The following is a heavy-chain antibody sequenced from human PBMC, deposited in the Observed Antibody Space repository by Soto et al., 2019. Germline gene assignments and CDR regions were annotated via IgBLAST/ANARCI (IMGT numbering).Heavy chain of an antibody. J-gene: IGHJ5*02. Sequence: PGGSLRLSCAASGFTFSSYAMSWVRQAPGKGLEWVSAISGSGGSTYYADSVKGRFTISRDNSKDTLYLQMNSLRAEDTAVYYCAKRTIFGGHNWFDPWGQGTLVPVSS. CDR1: GFTFSSYA. CDR2: ISGSGGST. CDR3: AKRTIFGGHNWFDP. D-gene: IGHD3-3*01. V-gene: IGHV3-23*01.